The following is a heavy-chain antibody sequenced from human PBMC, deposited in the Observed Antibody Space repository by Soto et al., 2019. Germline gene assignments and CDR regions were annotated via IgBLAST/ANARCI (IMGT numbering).Heavy chain of an antibody. CDR3: ARGFLGYFDY. CDR2: ISSSSSYI. J-gene: IGHJ4*02. CDR1: GFTFSSYS. D-gene: IGHD3-3*01. V-gene: IGHV3-21*01. Sequence: GGSLRLSCAASGFTFSSYSMNWVRQAPGKGLEWGSSISSSSSYIYYADSMKGRFTISRDNAKNSLYLQMNSLRAEDTAVYYCARGFLGYFDYWGQGTLVTVSS.